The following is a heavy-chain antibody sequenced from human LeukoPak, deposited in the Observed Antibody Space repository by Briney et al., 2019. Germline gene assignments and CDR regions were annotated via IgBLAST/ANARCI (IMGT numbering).Heavy chain of an antibody. CDR3: ARDNTVGAGTNY. D-gene: IGHD6-19*01. J-gene: IGHJ4*02. Sequence: GRSLRLSCAASGFTFSNYAMHWVRQAPGKGLEWVAVMSYDGSHIYYADSVKGRFTISRDNSKSTPYLQVNSLRAEDTAVYYCARDNTVGAGTNYWGQGTLVTVSS. V-gene: IGHV3-30-3*01. CDR2: MSYDGSHI. CDR1: GFTFSNYA.